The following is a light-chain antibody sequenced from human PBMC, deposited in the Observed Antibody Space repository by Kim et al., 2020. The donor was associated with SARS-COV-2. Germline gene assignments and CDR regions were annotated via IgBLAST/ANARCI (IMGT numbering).Light chain of an antibody. Sequence: ESVGDGVTITCRASQDIANYLAWYQQKPGNVPKLLVYAASALKSGVPSRFSGNRSGTDFTLTISNLQPEDVATYYCQKYDSAPWTFGQGTKVEIK. CDR1: QDIANY. CDR2: AAS. CDR3: QKYDSAPWT. J-gene: IGKJ1*01. V-gene: IGKV1-27*01.